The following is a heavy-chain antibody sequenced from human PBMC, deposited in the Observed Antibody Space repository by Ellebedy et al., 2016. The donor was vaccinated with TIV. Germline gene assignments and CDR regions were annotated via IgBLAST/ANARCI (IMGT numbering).Heavy chain of an antibody. CDR3: ARMVRGGTRIDY. D-gene: IGHD3-10*01. J-gene: IGHJ4*02. CDR2: IIPIFGTA. CDR1: GGTFSSYA. Sequence: SVKVSCXASGGTFSSYAISWVRQAPGQGLEWMGGIIPIFGTANYAQKFQGRVTITADKSTSTAYMELSSLRSEDTAVYYCARMVRGGTRIDYWGQGTLVTVSS. V-gene: IGHV1-69*06.